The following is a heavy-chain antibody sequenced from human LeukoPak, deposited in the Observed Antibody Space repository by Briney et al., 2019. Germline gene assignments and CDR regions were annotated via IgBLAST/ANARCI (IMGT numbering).Heavy chain of an antibody. Sequence: SETLSLTCTVSGGSISSYYWSWIRQPAGKGLEWIGHIYPGGTTSYNPSLKSRVTMSVDTSKNQLSLRLTSVIAADTAVYYCARDLLWWGQGTLVTVSS. J-gene: IGHJ4*02. CDR1: GGSISSYY. CDR2: IYPGGTT. CDR3: ARDLLW. V-gene: IGHV4-4*07. D-gene: IGHD2-21*01.